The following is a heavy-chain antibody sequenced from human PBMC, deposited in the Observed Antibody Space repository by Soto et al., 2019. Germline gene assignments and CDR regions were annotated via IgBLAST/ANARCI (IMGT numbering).Heavy chain of an antibody. CDR1: GFTFCRHG. D-gene: IGHD5-12*01. V-gene: IGHV3-33*01. Sequence: QVQLVESGGGVVQPGRSLRLSCAASGFTFCRHGMHWVRQAPGKGLEWVAVIWYDGSNKYYADSVKGRFTISRDNSKNTLYLQMNSLRAEDTAVYYCARDEEMATISFFDYWGQGTLVTVSS. CDR2: IWYDGSNK. J-gene: IGHJ4*02. CDR3: ARDEEMATISFFDY.